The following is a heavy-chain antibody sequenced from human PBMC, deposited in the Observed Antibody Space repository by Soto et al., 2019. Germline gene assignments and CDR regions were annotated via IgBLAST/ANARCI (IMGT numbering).Heavy chain of an antibody. CDR1: GSTFSSSS. CDR2: ISNNGRYI. Sequence: GALRLSCIAPGSTFSSSSMDWVRQGPGKGLQWVSSISNNGRYIYYADSVQGRFTISRANAENSLYQQMNSLSAEDTVMYYCARQADDRNLEYWGQGPLVTVT. CDR3: ARQADDRNLEY. D-gene: IGHD1-1*01. V-gene: IGHV3-21*01. J-gene: IGHJ4*02.